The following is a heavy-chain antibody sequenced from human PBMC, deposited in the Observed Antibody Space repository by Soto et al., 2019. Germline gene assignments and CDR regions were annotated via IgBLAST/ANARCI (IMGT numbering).Heavy chain of an antibody. CDR3: APSGVYSSGWNYFDY. D-gene: IGHD6-19*01. Sequence: QVQLVQSGAEVKKPGASVKVSCKASGFTFTSYNINWVRQATGQEVEWMGWMNPNSGNTGYAQKFQGRVTMTRNTSISTGYMELSGLRSEDTAVYYCAPSGVYSSGWNYFDYWGQGTLDTVSS. CDR1: GFTFTSYN. J-gene: IGHJ4*02. V-gene: IGHV1-8*01. CDR2: MNPNSGNT.